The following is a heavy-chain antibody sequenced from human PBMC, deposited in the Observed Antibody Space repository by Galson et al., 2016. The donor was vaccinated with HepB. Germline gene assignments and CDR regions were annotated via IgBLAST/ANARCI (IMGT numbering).Heavy chain of an antibody. D-gene: IGHD6-13*01. Sequence: SLRLSCAASGFTLSRYSMNWVRQTPGKGLEWVSYITSRSTAIYYADSVKGRFTISRDNARNSLYLQMNSLRAEDTAVYYCAREGTGSSSFIYYYYGMDVWGQGTTVTVSS. V-gene: IGHV3-48*04. CDR2: ITSRSTAI. CDR1: GFTLSRYS. J-gene: IGHJ6*02. CDR3: AREGTGSSSFIYYYYGMDV.